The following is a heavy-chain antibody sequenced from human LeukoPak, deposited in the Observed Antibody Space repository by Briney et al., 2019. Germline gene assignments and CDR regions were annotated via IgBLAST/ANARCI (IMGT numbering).Heavy chain of an antibody. CDR2: FGTRGTSI. D-gene: IGHD3-22*01. Sequence: GGSLRLSCTASGFTFSGYSMNWIRQAPEKGLEWVSSFGTRGTSIYHAGSVKGRFAISRDNAKNLLYLQMNSLRAEDTALYYCAREVSEGFDFWGQGTLVTVSS. V-gene: IGHV3-21*01. CDR3: AREVSEGFDF. CDR1: GFTFSGYS. J-gene: IGHJ4*02.